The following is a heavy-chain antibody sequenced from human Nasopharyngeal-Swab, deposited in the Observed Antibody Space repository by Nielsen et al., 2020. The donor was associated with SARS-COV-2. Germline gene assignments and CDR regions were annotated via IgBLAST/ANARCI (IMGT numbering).Heavy chain of an antibody. CDR3: TRTDYGSGSELDY. V-gene: IGHV3-49*04. J-gene: IGHJ4*02. D-gene: IGHD3-10*01. CDR2: IRSKAYGGTT. Sequence: GGSLRLSCTASGFTFGDYAMSWVRQAPGKGLEWVDFIRSKAYGGTTEYAASVKGRFTISRDDSKSIAYLQMNSLKTEDTAVYYCTRTDYGSGSELDYWGQGTLVTVSS. CDR1: GFTFGDYA.